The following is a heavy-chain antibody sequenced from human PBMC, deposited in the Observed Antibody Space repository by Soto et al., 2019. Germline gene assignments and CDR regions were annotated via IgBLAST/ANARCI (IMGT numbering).Heavy chain of an antibody. J-gene: IGHJ6*02. CDR3: ARDGRQSLYYYGMDV. CDR1: GFTFSSYS. Sequence: GGSLRLSCAASGFTFSSYSMNWVRQAPGKGLEWVSYISSSSSSTIYYADSVKGRFTISRDNAKNSLYLQMNSLRAEDTAVYYCARDGRQSLYYYGMDVWGQGTTVTVSS. D-gene: IGHD4-4*01. CDR2: ISSSSSSTI. V-gene: IGHV3-48*04.